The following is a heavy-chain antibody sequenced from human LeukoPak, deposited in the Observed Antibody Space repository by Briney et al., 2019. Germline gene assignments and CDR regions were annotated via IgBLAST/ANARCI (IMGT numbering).Heavy chain of an antibody. Sequence: PSETLSLTCTVSGGSISSYYWSWIRQPPGRGLEWIGYIYYSGSTNYNPSLESRVTISVDTSKNQYYLKLSSVTAADTAVYYCARLGGGDDYVWGSHYYYYGMDVWGQGTTVTVSS. J-gene: IGHJ6*02. CDR2: IYYSGST. D-gene: IGHD3-16*01. CDR1: GGSISSYY. V-gene: IGHV4-59*08. CDR3: ARLGGGDDYVWGSHYYYYGMDV.